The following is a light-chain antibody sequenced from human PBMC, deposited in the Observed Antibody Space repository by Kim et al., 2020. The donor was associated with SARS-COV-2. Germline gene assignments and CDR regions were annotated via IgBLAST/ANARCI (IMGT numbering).Light chain of an antibody. J-gene: IGKJ5*01. CDR1: QGISSY. CDR3: QQYYSYPSIT. CDR2: AAS. V-gene: IGKV1-8*01. Sequence: AIRMTQSPSSFSASTGDRVTITYRASQGISSYLAWYQQKPGKAPKLLIYAASTLQSGVPSRFSGSGSGTDFTLTISCLQSEDFATYYCQQYYSYPSITFGQGTRLEIK.